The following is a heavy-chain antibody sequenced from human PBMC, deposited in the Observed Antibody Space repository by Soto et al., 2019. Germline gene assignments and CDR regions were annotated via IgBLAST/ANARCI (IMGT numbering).Heavy chain of an antibody. CDR1: GGSISSGGYS. V-gene: IGHV4-30-2*01. J-gene: IGHJ4*02. Sequence: SETLSLTCAVSGGSISSGGYSWSWIRQPPGKGLEWIRYIYHSGSTYYNPSLKSRVTISVDRSKNQFSLKLSSVTAADTAVYYCAREQTGSFDYWGQGTLVTVSS. CDR2: IYHSGST. CDR3: AREQTGSFDY.